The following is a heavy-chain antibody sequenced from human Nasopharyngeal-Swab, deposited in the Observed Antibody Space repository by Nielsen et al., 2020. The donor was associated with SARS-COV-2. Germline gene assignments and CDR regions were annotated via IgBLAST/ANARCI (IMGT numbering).Heavy chain of an antibody. D-gene: IGHD2-15*01. V-gene: IGHV3-21*04. CDR1: GFTFSSYS. Sequence: GESLKISCAASGFTFSSYSMNWVRQAPGKGLEWVSSISSSSSDIYYADSVKGRFTISRDSAKNSLYLQMNNLRAEDTAVYYCAKDRGCSGGSCYVHWYFDLWGRGTLVTVSS. CDR3: AKDRGCSGGSCYVHWYFDL. J-gene: IGHJ2*01. CDR2: ISSSSSDI.